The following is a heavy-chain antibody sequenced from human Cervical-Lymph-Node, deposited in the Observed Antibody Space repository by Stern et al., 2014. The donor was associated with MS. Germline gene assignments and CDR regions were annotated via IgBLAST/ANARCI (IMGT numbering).Heavy chain of an antibody. CDR3: ARDDGYCSGGTCPNWFDP. D-gene: IGHD2-15*01. CDR2: IYYSGST. Sequence: HVQLQESGPGLVKPSETLSLTCTVSGGSITSGDYYWSWIRQHPGKGLEWIVYIYYSGSTYYNPSLKSRVTISLDTSKNQFSLKLSSVTPADTAVYYCARDDGYCSGGTCPNWFDPWGQGTLVTVSS. V-gene: IGHV4-31*03. J-gene: IGHJ5*02. CDR1: GGSITSGDYY.